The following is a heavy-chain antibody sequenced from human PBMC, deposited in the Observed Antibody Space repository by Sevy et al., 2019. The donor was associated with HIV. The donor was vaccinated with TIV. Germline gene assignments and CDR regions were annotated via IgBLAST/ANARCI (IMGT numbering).Heavy chain of an antibody. Sequence: GGSLRLSCAASGFTFDDYAMHWVRQAPGKGLELVSGISWNSVSIGYADSVKGRFTISRDNDKNFLYLQMNSLRAEQTALYYCAKAGVEEQQLVGDFDYWGQGTLVNVSS. V-gene: IGHV3-9*01. CDR3: AKAGVEEQQLVGDFDY. J-gene: IGHJ4*02. CDR1: GFTFDDYA. CDR2: ISWNSVSI. D-gene: IGHD6-13*01.